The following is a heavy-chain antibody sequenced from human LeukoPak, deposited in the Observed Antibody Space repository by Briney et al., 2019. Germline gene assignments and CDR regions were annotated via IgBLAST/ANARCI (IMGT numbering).Heavy chain of an antibody. D-gene: IGHD3-22*01. V-gene: IGHV3-48*03. J-gene: IGHJ4*02. Sequence: GGSLRLSCAASGFDFGAYEMNWVRQAPGKGLEWVAYFAGSDTTTYYADSVKGRFIISRDNARNSLYLQMNSLRAEDTALYYCTTLGYHLDSWGQGTLVTVSS. CDR1: GFDFGAYE. CDR3: TTLGYHLDS. CDR2: FAGSDTTT.